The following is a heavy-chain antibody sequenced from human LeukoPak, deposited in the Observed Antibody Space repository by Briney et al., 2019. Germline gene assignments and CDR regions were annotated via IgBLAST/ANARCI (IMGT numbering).Heavy chain of an antibody. CDR2: ICYSGST. CDR3: ARGADYYYMDV. V-gene: IGHV4-30-4*08. J-gene: IGHJ6*03. Sequence: PSETLSLTCTVSGGSISSGDYYWSWIRQPPGKGLEWIGYICYSGSTYYNPSLKSRDTISVDTSKNQFSLKLSSVTAADTAVYYCARGADYYYMDVWGKGTTVTVSS. CDR1: GGSISSGDYY.